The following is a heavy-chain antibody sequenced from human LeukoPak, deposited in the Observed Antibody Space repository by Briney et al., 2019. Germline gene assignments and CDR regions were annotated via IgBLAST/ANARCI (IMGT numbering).Heavy chain of an antibody. V-gene: IGHV3-53*05. D-gene: IGHD3-22*01. Sequence: GGSLRLSCAASGFTVSSNYMSWVRQAPGKGLEWVSVIYSGGSTYYADSVKGRFTISRDNSKNTLYLQMNSLRAEDTAVYYCARDRFGNVISGNPSYFDYWGQGTRVTVSS. CDR3: ARDRFGNVISGNPSYFDY. CDR1: GFTVSSNY. J-gene: IGHJ4*02. CDR2: IYSGGST.